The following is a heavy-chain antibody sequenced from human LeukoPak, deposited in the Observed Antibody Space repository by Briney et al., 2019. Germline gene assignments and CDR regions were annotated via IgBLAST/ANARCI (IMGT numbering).Heavy chain of an antibody. J-gene: IGHJ4*01. Sequence: GGSLRLSCAASGFTFSSYSMYWVRQAPGKGLEWVALVSYDEITKYYADSVKGRFTISRDNSKNTLYLQMNSLRVEDTAVYYCXRXXXXXSXLDYWGXGTLVTVS. CDR1: GFTFSSYS. CDR3: XRXXXXXSXLDY. V-gene: IGHV3-30-3*01. CDR2: VSYDEITK.